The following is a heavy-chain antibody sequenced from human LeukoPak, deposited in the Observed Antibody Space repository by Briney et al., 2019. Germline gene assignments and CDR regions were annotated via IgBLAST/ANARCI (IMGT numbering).Heavy chain of an antibody. V-gene: IGHV3-30*03. Sequence: GGSLRLSCAASGFTFSSYGMHWVRQAPGKGLEWVAVISYDGSNKYYADSVKGRFTISRDNSKNTLYLQMNSLRAEDTAVYYCARKILNFGMDVWGQGTTVTVSS. CDR1: GFTFSSYG. CDR2: ISYDGSNK. CDR3: ARKILNFGMDV. J-gene: IGHJ6*02.